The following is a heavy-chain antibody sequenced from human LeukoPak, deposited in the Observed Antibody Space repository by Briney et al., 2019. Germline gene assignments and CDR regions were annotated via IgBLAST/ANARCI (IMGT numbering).Heavy chain of an antibody. J-gene: IGHJ5*02. CDR3: ARDGRSSTSYNWFDP. D-gene: IGHD2-2*01. Sequence: SVKVSCKASGGTFGSYTISWVRQAPGQGLEWMGRIIPIFGIANYAQKFQGRVTITADKSTSTAYMELSSLRSEDTAVYYCARDGRSSTSYNWFDPWGQGTLVTVSS. V-gene: IGHV1-69*04. CDR1: GGTFGSYT. CDR2: IIPIFGIA.